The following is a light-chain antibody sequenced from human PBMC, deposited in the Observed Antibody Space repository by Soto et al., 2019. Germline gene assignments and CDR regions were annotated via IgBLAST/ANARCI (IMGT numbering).Light chain of an antibody. CDR2: DAS. CDR3: HSYNSIPRT. J-gene: IGKJ1*01. V-gene: IGKV3-11*01. Sequence: EIVLTQSPATLSLSPGERATFSCRASQSVSSDLVWYQQKPGQAPRLLIYDASNRATGIPARFSGSGSGTHFTLTISSLQPEDVATYYCHSYNSIPRTFGQGTTVEIK. CDR1: QSVSSD.